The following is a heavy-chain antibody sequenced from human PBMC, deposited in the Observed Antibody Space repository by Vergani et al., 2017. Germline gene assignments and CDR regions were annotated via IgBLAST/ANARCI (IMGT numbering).Heavy chain of an antibody. V-gene: IGHV4-34*01. Sequence: QVQLQQWGAGLLKPSETLSLTCAVYGGSFSGYYWSWIRQPPGKGLEWIGEINHSGSTNYNPSLKSRVTISVDTSKNQFSLKLSSVTAADTAVYYCARGHPFDPWGQGTQVIVSS. CDR1: GGSFSGYY. J-gene: IGHJ5*02. CDR3: ARGHPFDP. CDR2: INHSGST.